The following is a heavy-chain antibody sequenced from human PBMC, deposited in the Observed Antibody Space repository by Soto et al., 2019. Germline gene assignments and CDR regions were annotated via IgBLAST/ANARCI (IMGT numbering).Heavy chain of an antibody. CDR1: GGAFGRYS. V-gene: IGHV1-69*01. J-gene: IGHJ4*02. D-gene: IGHD4-17*01. Sequence: QVQLEQSGPEVRRPGTSVKVSCKASGGAFGRYSVSWVRQAPGQGLEWIGGVIPVFNTSNYSLKFQGRVAISADASASTVFMELRGLRSEDTALYYCARGDEMTAVTIFEYWGQGTQVTVSS. CDR3: ARGDEMTAVTIFEY. CDR2: VIPVFNTS.